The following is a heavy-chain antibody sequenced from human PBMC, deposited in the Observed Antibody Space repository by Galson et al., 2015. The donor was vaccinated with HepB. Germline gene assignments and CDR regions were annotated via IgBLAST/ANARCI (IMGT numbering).Heavy chain of an antibody. D-gene: IGHD3-3*01. CDR3: GAGGDFWSGYYNYYYYYGMDV. CDR2: IYSGGST. V-gene: IGHV3-53*01. J-gene: IGHJ6*02. Sequence: SLRLSCAASGFTVSSNYMSWVRQAPGKGLEWVSVIYSGGSTYYADSVKGRFTISRDNSKNTLYLQMNSLRAEDTAVYYCGAGGDFWSGYYNYYYYYGMDVWGQGTTVTVSS. CDR1: GFTVSSNY.